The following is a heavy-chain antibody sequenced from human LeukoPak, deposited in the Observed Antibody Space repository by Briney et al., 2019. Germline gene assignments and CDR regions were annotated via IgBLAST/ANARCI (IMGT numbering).Heavy chain of an antibody. CDR1: GGSISTYY. J-gene: IGHJ6*02. Sequence: SETLSLTCTVSGGSISTYYGNWIRQAPGKGLEWIGYIYYSGSTNYNPSLKSRVTMSVDTSRNQFSLKLSSVTAGAPAVYYCARPKVDTNNGQGPKGYSPSGMAVWGQGTPVTVSS. CDR2: IYYSGST. D-gene: IGHD2-15*01. CDR3: ARPKVDTNNGQGPKGYSPSGMAV. V-gene: IGHV4-59*01.